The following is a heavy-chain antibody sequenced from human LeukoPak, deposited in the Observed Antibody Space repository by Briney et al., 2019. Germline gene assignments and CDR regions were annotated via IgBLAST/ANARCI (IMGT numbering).Heavy chain of an antibody. J-gene: IGHJ4*02. CDR3: ARAAYGDYGLDY. CDR1: GFTFSSYE. Sequence: PGGSLRLSCAASGFTFSSYEMNWVRQAPGKGLEWVSSISSSSSYIYYADSVKGRFTISRDNAKNSLYLQMNSLRAEDMAVYYCARAAYGDYGLDYWGQGTLVTVSS. CDR2: ISSSSSYI. D-gene: IGHD4-17*01. V-gene: IGHV3-21*01.